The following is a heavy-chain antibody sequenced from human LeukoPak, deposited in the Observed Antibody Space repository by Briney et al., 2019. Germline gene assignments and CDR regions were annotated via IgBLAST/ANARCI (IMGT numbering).Heavy chain of an antibody. D-gene: IGHD3/OR15-3a*01. V-gene: IGHV3-66*02. J-gene: IGHJ5*02. Sequence: GGSLRLSCAASGLIVNQNYMSWVRQAPGRGLEWVSLIYSDGSTHYADSVKGRFTMSRDSSKNTVYLEINSLRPEDTAMYFCVRDRAGAKDWVEFDPWGQGTLVTVSS. CDR2: IYSDGST. CDR1: GLIVNQNY. CDR3: VRDRAGAKDWVEFDP.